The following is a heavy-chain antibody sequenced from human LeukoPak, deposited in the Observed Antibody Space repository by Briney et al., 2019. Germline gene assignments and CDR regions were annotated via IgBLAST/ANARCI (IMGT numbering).Heavy chain of an antibody. J-gene: IGHJ6*03. CDR2: INHSGST. V-gene: IGHV4-34*01. Sequence: SETLSLTCAVYGGSFSGYYWSWIRQPPGKGLEWIGEINHSGSTNYNPSLRSRVTISVDTSKNQFSLKLSSVTAADTAVYYCASGLHRAYYYYYYMDVWGKGTTATVSS. D-gene: IGHD1-14*01. CDR1: GGSFSGYY. CDR3: ASGLHRAYYYYYYMDV.